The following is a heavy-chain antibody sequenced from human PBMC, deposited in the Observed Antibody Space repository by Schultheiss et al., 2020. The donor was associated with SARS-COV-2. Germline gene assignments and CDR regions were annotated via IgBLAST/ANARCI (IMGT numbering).Heavy chain of an antibody. J-gene: IGHJ6*02. CDR3: ARDQILWFGELSLSYGMDV. D-gene: IGHD3-10*01. V-gene: IGHV3-30*03. CDR2: ISQDGDNE. Sequence: GGSLRLSCAASGFTFTIHAMHWVRQSPGKGLEWVALISQDGDNEYYADSVKGRFTISKDNAKNTLYLQMNSLRAEDTAVYYCARDQILWFGELSLSYGMDVWGQGTMVTVSS. CDR1: GFTFTIHA.